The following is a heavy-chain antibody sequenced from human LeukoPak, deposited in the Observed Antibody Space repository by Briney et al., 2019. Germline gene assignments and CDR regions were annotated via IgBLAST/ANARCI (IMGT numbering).Heavy chain of an antibody. Sequence: GGSLRLSYAASGFTFSSYAMSWVRQAPGKGLVWVSAISGSGGSTYYADSVKGRFTISRDNSKNTLYLQMNSLRAEDTAVYYCAKSKLQQLGSDAFDIWGQGTMVTVSS. CDR1: GFTFSSYA. D-gene: IGHD6-13*01. V-gene: IGHV3-23*01. J-gene: IGHJ3*02. CDR2: ISGSGGST. CDR3: AKSKLQQLGSDAFDI.